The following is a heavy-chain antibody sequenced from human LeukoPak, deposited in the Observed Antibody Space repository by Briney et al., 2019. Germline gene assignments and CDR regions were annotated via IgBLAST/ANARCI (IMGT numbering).Heavy chain of an antibody. D-gene: IGHD6-13*01. J-gene: IGHJ4*02. V-gene: IGHV3-21*01. CDR1: GFTFSSYS. CDR3: ARDLIGIAAEDY. Sequence: GGSLRLSCAASGFTFSSYSMNWVRQAPGKGLEWVSSISSSSSYIYYADSVKGRFTISGDNAKNSLYLQMNSLRAEDTAVYYCARDLIGIAAEDYWGQGTLVTVSS. CDR2: ISSSSSYI.